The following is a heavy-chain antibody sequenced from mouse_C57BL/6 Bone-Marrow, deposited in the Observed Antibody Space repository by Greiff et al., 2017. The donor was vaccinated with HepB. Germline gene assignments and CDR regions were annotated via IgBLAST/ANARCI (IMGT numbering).Heavy chain of an antibody. J-gene: IGHJ3*01. D-gene: IGHD1-1*01. V-gene: IGHV1-19*01. Sequence: EVQLVESGPVLVKPGASVKMSCKASGYTFTDYYMNWVKQSHGKSLEWIGVINPYNGGTSYNQKFKGKATLTVDKSSSTAYMELNSLTSEDSAVYYCARDYGSSYWFAYWGQGTLVTVSA. CDR2: INPYNGGT. CDR1: GYTFTDYY. CDR3: ARDYGSSYWFAY.